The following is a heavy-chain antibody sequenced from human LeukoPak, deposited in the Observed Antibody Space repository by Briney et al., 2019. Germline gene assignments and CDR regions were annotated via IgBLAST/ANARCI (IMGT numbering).Heavy chain of an antibody. CDR2: ISADAVDT. Sequence: GGSQRLSCVASGFTFSNHAMTWVRQAPGKGLEWVSAISADAVDTFYAPSVKGRFTISRDNSKNTMYLQINSLRAEDTAIYYCAKDVWWSDSWGQGTLVTVSS. J-gene: IGHJ4*02. CDR3: AKDVWWSDS. V-gene: IGHV3-23*01. CDR1: GFTFSNHA. D-gene: IGHD2-8*02.